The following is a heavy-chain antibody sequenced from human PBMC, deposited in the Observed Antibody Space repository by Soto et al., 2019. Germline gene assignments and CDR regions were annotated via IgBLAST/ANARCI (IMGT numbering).Heavy chain of an antibody. CDR3: ARVDYDFWSGQPYYFDY. Sequence: QVQLVQSGAEVKKPGASVKVSCKASGYTFTSYGISWVRQAPGQGLEWMGWISGYNGHTNTAQKLQGRVTMTTDTSTSTAYMELGSLRSDDTAVYYCARVDYDFWSGQPYYFDYWGQGTLVTVSS. V-gene: IGHV1-18*01. D-gene: IGHD3-3*01. J-gene: IGHJ4*02. CDR2: ISGYNGHT. CDR1: GYTFTSYG.